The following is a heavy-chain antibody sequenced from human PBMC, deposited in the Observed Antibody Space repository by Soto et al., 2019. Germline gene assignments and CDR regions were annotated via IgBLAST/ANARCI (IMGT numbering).Heavy chain of an antibody. J-gene: IGHJ4*02. CDR2: IIPVFGTP. CDR3: ARGPYYDFWKGFAHFDY. D-gene: IGHD3-3*01. CDR1: GDIFNIYA. V-gene: IGHV1-69*01. Sequence: QVQLEQSGAEVKKPGSSVKVPCKTSGDIFNIYAISWVRQAPGQGLEWMGGIIPVFGTPSYAQKFRDRVTITADESTSTAHMELRSLTSEDTAVYYCARGPYYDFWKGFAHFDYWGQETLVTVSS.